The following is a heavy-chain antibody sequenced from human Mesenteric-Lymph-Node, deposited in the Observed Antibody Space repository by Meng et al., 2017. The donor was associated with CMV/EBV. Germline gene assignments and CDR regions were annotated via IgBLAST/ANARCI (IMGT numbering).Heavy chain of an antibody. V-gene: IGHV4-59*01. CDR3: ARDPDTTMAYYYYGMDV. CDR1: GGSISSYY. J-gene: IGHJ6*02. Sequence: SETLSLTCTVSGGSISSYYWNWIRQPPGKGLEWIGYIYYSGSTIYNPSLKSRVTISVDMSKNQFSLKLNSVTAADTAVYYCARDPDTTMAYYYYGMDVWGQGTTVTVSS. D-gene: IGHD5-18*01. CDR2: IYYSGST.